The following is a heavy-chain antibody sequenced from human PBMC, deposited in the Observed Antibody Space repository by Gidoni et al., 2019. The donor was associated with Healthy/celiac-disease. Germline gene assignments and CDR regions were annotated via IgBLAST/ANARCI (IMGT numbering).Heavy chain of an antibody. J-gene: IGHJ5*02. V-gene: IGHV3-7*03. CDR2: IKQDGSEK. Sequence: EVQLVESGGGLVQPGGSLRLSCAASGLTFRNYWMSWVRQAPGKGLEWVANIKQDGSEKYYVDSVKGRFTISRDNAKNSLYLQMNSLRAEDTAVYYCASYLGYCSSSSCYSLADLPFDPWGQGTLVTVSS. CDR3: ASYLGYCSSSSCYSLADLPFDP. CDR1: GLTFRNYW. D-gene: IGHD2-2*01.